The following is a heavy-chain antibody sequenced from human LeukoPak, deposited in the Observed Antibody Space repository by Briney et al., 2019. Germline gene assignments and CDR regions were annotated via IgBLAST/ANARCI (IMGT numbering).Heavy chain of an antibody. Sequence: GGSLRLSCAASGFTVSSNYMSWVRQAPGKGLEWVSVLYSGGFTYYADSVLGRFSISRDDSKNMLYLQVDSLRAEDTAVYYCARHGSSSWYSFDHWGQGTLVTVSS. CDR3: ARHGSSSWYSFDH. CDR2: LYSGGFT. J-gene: IGHJ4*02. CDR1: GFTVSSNY. V-gene: IGHV3-53*01. D-gene: IGHD6-13*01.